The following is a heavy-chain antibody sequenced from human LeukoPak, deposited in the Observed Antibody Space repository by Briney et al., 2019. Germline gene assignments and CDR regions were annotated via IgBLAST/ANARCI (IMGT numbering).Heavy chain of an antibody. Sequence: GGSLRLSCAASRFTFDTYNFNWVRQAPGKGLEWVATIRCYSSYIHYADSVKGRFIISRDDAKKSMYLQMNSLRAEDTAVYYCARGTHVDTALGDYWGQGTLVTVSS. D-gene: IGHD5-18*01. CDR2: IRCYSSYI. CDR1: RFTFDTYN. CDR3: ARGTHVDTALGDY. V-gene: IGHV3-21*01. J-gene: IGHJ4*02.